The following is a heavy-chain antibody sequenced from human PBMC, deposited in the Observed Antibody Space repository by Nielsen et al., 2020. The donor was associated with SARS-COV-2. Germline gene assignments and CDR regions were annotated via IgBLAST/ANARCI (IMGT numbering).Heavy chain of an antibody. CDR3: AREASGYDHYKYGMDV. CDR1: GGSISSGGYY. J-gene: IGHJ6*02. CDR2: IYFTGRT. D-gene: IGHD5-12*01. V-gene: IGHV4-31*03. Sequence: SETLSLTCTVSGGSISSGGYYWSWIRHHPGKGLEWIGYIYFTGRTSYNPSLKSRVAMSVDTSKNQFSLDLKSVTAADTAVYYCAREASGYDHYKYGMDVWGLGATVTVSS.